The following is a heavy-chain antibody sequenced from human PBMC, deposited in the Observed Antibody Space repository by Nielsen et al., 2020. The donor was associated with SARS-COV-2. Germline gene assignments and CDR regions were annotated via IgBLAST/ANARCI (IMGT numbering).Heavy chain of an antibody. Sequence: ASVKVSCKASGYTFTSYDINWVRQATGQGLEWMGRINPNSGGTNYAQKFQGRVTMTRDTSISTAYMELSRLRSDDTAVYYCAILIVVPAAIKGDDAFDIWGQGTMVTVSS. CDR1: GYTFTSYD. CDR3: AILIVVPAAIKGDDAFDI. CDR2: INPNSGGT. V-gene: IGHV1-2*06. J-gene: IGHJ3*02. D-gene: IGHD2-2*01.